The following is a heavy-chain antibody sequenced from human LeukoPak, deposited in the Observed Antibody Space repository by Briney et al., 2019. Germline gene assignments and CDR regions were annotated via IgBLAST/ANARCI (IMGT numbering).Heavy chain of an antibody. CDR1: GYTFTGYY. CDR2: INPNSGGT. Sequence: GASVKVSCKASGYTFTGYYMHWVRQAPGQRLEWMGWINPNSGGTNYAQKFQGRVTMTRDTSISTAYMELSRLRSDDTAVYYCARANYGDYGGAYFDYWGQGTLVTVSS. J-gene: IGHJ4*02. D-gene: IGHD4-17*01. V-gene: IGHV1-2*02. CDR3: ARANYGDYGGAYFDY.